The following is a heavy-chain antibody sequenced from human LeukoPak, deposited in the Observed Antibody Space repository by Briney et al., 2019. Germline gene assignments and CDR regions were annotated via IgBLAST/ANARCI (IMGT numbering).Heavy chain of an antibody. D-gene: IGHD3-22*01. Sequence: SETLSLICTVSGGSISSYYWSWIRQPPGKRLEWIGYMCTSGSTNYNPSLKSRVTISVDTSKNQFSLKLTSVTAADTAVYYCARHSYYYDSSGYYYHWFDLWGQGTLVTESS. J-gene: IGHJ5*02. CDR2: MCTSGST. CDR1: GGSISSYY. CDR3: ARHSYYYDSSGYYYHWFDL. V-gene: IGHV4-4*09.